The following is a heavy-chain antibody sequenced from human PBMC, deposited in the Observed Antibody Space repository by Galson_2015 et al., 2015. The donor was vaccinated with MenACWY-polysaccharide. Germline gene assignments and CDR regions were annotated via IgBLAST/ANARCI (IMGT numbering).Heavy chain of an antibody. CDR2: IVAGSGNT. J-gene: IGHJ4*02. CDR1: GFTFTSSA. V-gene: IGHV1-58*01. CDR3: AADPEYSSSSLRDRFDY. Sequence: SVKVSCKASGFTFTSSAVQWVRQARGQRLEWIGWIVAGSGNTNYAQNFQERVTITGDMSTSTAYMELSSLRSEDTAVYYCAADPEYSSSSLRDRFDYWGQGTLVTVSS. D-gene: IGHD6-6*01.